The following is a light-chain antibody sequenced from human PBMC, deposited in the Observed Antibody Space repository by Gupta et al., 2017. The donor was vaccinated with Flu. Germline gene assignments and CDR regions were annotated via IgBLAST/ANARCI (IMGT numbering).Light chain of an antibody. CDR2: WAS. Sequence: SLGEGATINCKSSQSVLYSSKNKNYLAWFQQKPGQPPKLLIYWASTRESGVPDRFSGSGSGTXFTLTIXSLQAEDVAVYYCQQYYRTPPTSGXGTKVEIK. V-gene: IGKV4-1*01. J-gene: IGKJ1*01. CDR3: QQYYRTPPT. CDR1: QSVLYSSKNKNY.